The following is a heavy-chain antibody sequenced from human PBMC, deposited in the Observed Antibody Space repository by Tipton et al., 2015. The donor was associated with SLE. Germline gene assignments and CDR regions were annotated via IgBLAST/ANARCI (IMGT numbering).Heavy chain of an antibody. V-gene: IGHV5-51*01. D-gene: IGHD5-24*01. J-gene: IGHJ4*02. Sequence: VQLVQSGAEVKKPGESLKISCKVSGYRFISYWIGWVRQIPGEGLEWMGIVYPGDSDTRYSPPFQGQVTISADKSTSTACLQWGSLKASDTAIYYCAREVRDGYNDYFDYWGQGTPVTVSS. CDR1: GYRFISYW. CDR2: VYPGDSDT. CDR3: AREVRDGYNDYFDY.